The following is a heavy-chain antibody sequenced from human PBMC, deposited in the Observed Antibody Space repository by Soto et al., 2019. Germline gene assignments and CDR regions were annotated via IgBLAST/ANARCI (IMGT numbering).Heavy chain of an antibody. CDR2: INNDGSST. CDR3: TRGQSGYSFFDF. CDR1: GFTFSDYW. Sequence: EVQLVESGGGLVQPGGPLRLSCTASGFTFSDYWMHWVRQAPGKGLVWVSRINNDGSSTVHGDPVKGRFTISRDNAKNTVYLEMHSLRAEDTAVYYCTRGQSGYSFFDFWGQGTLVTVSS. J-gene: IGHJ4*02. V-gene: IGHV3-74*01. D-gene: IGHD5-18*01.